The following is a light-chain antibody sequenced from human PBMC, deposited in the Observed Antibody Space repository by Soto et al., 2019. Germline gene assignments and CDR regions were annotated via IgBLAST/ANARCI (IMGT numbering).Light chain of an antibody. CDR3: SSYAGSNNYYG. CDR2: EVT. J-gene: IGLJ1*01. Sequence: QSALAQPPSASGSPGQSVTISRTGTSTDVGGYNSVSWYQQLPGKAPKLIIYEVTKRPSGVPDRFSGSKSGNTASLTVSGLQAEDDADYFCSSYAGSNNYYGFGTGTKVTVL. CDR1: STDVGGYNS. V-gene: IGLV2-8*01.